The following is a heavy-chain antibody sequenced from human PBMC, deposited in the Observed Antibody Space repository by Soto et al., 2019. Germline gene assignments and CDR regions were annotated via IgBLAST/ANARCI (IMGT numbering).Heavy chain of an antibody. J-gene: IGHJ3*02. CDR1: GYTLTELS. CDR2: FDAEDGET. Sequence: QVQLVQSGAEVKKPGASVKVSCKVSGYTLTELSMHWVRQAPGKRPEWMGGFDAEDGETIYAQKFQGRITMNEDTTTDTAYMELSSLRSEDTAVNYCAAAIYCSGGSCYSDAFDIWGQGTMVTVSS. D-gene: IGHD2-15*01. V-gene: IGHV1-24*01. CDR3: AAAIYCSGGSCYSDAFDI.